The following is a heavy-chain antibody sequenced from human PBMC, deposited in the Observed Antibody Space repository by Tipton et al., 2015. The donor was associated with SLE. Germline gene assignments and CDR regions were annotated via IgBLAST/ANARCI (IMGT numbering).Heavy chain of an antibody. Sequence: SLRLSCAASGFTFDDYTMHWVRQAPGKGLEWVSLISWDGGSTYYADSVKGRFTISRDNSKNSLYLQMNSLRTEDTALYYCAKGAVVVVAATGGRGFPGGMDVWGQGTPVTVSS. J-gene: IGHJ6*02. D-gene: IGHD2-15*01. CDR2: ISWDGGST. CDR1: GFTFDDYT. V-gene: IGHV3-43*01. CDR3: AKGAVVVVAATGGRGFPGGMDV.